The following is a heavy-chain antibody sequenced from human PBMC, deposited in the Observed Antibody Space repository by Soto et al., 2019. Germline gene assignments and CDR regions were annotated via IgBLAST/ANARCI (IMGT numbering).Heavy chain of an antibody. CDR3: ARLFAPNGDYAGGYFDY. D-gene: IGHD4-17*01. CDR2: IYYSGST. CDR1: GGSISSSSYY. Sequence: QLQLQESGPGLVKPSETLSLTCTVSGGSISSSSYYWGWIRQPPGKGLEWIGSIYYSGSTYYNPSLKSRVTISVDTSKNQFSLKLSSVTAADTAVYYCARLFAPNGDYAGGYFDYWGQGTLVTVSS. V-gene: IGHV4-39*01. J-gene: IGHJ4*02.